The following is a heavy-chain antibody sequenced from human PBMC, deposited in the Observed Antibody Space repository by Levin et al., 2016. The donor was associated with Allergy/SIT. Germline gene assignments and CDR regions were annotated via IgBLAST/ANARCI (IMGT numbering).Heavy chain of an antibody. CDR2: TSYDGSNK. CDR3: ARVKRYCSGGSCPWYYGMDV. J-gene: IGHJ6*02. CDR1: GFTFSSYA. V-gene: IGHV3-30*04. Sequence: GGSLRLSCAASGFTFSSYAMHWVRQAPGKGLEWVAVTSYDGSNKYYADSVKGRFTISRDNSKNTLYLQMNSLRAEDTAVYYCARVKRYCSGGSCPWYYGMDVWGQGTTVTVSS. D-gene: IGHD2-15*01.